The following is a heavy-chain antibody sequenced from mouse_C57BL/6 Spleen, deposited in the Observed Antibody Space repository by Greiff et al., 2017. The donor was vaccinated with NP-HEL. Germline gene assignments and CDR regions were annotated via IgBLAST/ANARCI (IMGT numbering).Heavy chain of an antibody. CDR3: ARKKSITTVVGYFDV. D-gene: IGHD1-1*01. J-gene: IGHJ1*03. Sequence: QVQLQQPGAELVMPGASVKLSCKASGYTFTSYWMHWVKQRPGQGLEWIGEIDPSDSYTNYNQKFKGKSTLTVDKSSSTAYMQLSSLTSEDSAVYYCARKKSITTVVGYFDVWGTGTTVTVSA. V-gene: IGHV1-69*01. CDR1: GYTFTSYW. CDR2: IDPSDSYT.